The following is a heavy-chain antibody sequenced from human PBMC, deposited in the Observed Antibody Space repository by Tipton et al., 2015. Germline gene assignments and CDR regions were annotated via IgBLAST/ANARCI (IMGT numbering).Heavy chain of an antibody. CDR2: VWNDGSEK. J-gene: IGHJ6*02. CDR3: ARAFVVVRNQAAWEV. D-gene: IGHD2-15*01. V-gene: IGHV3-33*03. CDR1: HFPFSNYG. Sequence: SLRLSCQASHFPFSNYGMHWVRQAPGKGLDWVAVVWNDGSEKQYADSVKGRFTISRDNSKKTVYLQMNNLRVEDTAVYYCARAFVVVRNQAAWEVWGHGAPVSAS.